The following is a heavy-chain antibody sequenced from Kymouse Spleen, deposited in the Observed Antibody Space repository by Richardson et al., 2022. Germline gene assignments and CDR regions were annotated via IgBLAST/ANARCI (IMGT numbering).Heavy chain of an antibody. V-gene: IGHV3-64*02. J-gene: IGHJ3*02. CDR3: ARGRTSDAFDI. CDR2: ISSNGGST. D-gene: IGHD1-14*01. CDR1: GFTFSSYA. Sequence: EVQLVESGEGLVQPGGSLRLSCAASGFTFSSYAMHWVRQAPGKGLEYVSAISSNGGSTYYADSVKGRFTISRDNSKNTLYLQMGSLRAEDMAVYYCARGRTSDAFDIWGQGTMVTVSS.